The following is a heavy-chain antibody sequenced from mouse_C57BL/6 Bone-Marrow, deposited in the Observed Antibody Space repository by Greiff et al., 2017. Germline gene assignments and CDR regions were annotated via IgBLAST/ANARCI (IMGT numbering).Heavy chain of an antibody. CDR2: ISYDGSN. CDR1: GYSITSGYY. CDR3: ARGVGFDY. D-gene: IGHD1-1*01. J-gene: IGHJ2*01. V-gene: IGHV3-6*01. Sequence: LQESGPGLVKPSQSLSLTCSVTGYSITSGYYWNWIRQFPGNKLEWMGYISYDGSNNYNPSLKNRISITRDTSKNQFFLKLNSVTTEDTATYYCARGVGFDYWGQGTTLTVAS.